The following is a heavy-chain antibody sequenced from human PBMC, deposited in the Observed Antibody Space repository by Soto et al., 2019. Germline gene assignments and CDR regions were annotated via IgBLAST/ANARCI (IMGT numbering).Heavy chain of an antibody. CDR1: GFTFSSYG. V-gene: IGHV3-33*01. Sequence: GGSLRLSCAASGFTFSSYGMHWVRQAPGKGLEWVAVIWYDGSNKYYADSVKGRFTISRDNSKNTLYLQMNSLRAEDTAVYYCARTWRIYGSGSSAGYGMDVWGQGTTVTASS. CDR2: IWYDGSNK. CDR3: ARTWRIYGSGSSAGYGMDV. D-gene: IGHD3-10*01. J-gene: IGHJ6*02.